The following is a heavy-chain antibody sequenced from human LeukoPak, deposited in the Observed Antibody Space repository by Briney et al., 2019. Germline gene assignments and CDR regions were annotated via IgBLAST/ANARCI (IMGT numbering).Heavy chain of an antibody. CDR3: ARSRYSSSWYLRLNYYYYYYMDV. V-gene: IGHV4-59*01. D-gene: IGHD6-13*01. CDR1: GGSISSYY. CDR2: IYYSGST. J-gene: IGHJ6*03. Sequence: SETLSLTCTVSGGSISSYYWSWIRQPPGKGLEWIGYIYYSGSTNYNPSLKSRVTISVDTSKNQFSLKLSSVTAADTAVYYCARSRYSSSWYLRLNYYYYYYMDVWGKGTTVTVSS.